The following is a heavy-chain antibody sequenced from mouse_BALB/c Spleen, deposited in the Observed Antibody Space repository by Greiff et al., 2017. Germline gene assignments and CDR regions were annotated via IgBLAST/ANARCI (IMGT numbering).Heavy chain of an antibody. CDR2: IWGDGST. Sequence: VQRVESGPGLVAPSQSLSITCTVSGFSLTGYGVNWVRQPPGKGLEWLGMIWGDGSTDYNSALKSRLSISKDNSKSQVFLKMNSLQTDDTARYYCGRRGGYCRYFFDYWGQGTTLTVSS. J-gene: IGHJ2*01. D-gene: IGHD2-3*01. CDR3: GRRGGYCRYFFDY. CDR1: GFSLTGYG. V-gene: IGHV2-6-7*01.